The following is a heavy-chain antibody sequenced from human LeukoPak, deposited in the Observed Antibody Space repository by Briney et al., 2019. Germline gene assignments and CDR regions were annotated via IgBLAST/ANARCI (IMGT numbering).Heavy chain of an antibody. Sequence: ASVKVSCNVSGYTLTELSMHWVRQAPGKGLEWMGGFDLEDGERVYAQKLQGRLTMTEDTSTDTAYMELSSPRSEDTATYYCAAGAQLPIDCWGQGTLVTVSS. CDR3: AAGAQLPIDC. D-gene: IGHD1-1*01. CDR1: GYTLTELS. CDR2: FDLEDGER. V-gene: IGHV1-24*01. J-gene: IGHJ4*02.